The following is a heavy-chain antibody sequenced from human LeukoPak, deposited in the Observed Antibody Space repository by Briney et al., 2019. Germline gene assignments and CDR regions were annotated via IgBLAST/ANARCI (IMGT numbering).Heavy chain of an antibody. CDR1: GFTFSSYG. V-gene: IGHV3-23*01. J-gene: IGHJ5*02. D-gene: IGHD3-22*01. Sequence: GGSLRLSCAASGFTFSSYGMSWVRQAPGKGLEWVSAISGSGGSTYYADSVKGRFTISRDNSKNTLYLQMNSLRAEDTAVYYCAKWVSYDSSGYYPNWFDPWGQGTLVTVSS. CDR3: AKWVSYDSSGYYPNWFDP. CDR2: ISGSGGST.